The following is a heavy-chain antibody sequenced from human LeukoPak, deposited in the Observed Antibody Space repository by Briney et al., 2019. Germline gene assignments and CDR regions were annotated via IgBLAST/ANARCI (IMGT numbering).Heavy chain of an antibody. Sequence: GGSLTLSCAASGFSISDYYMSWIRQSPGKGLEWISYVTSSGGSTKYADSVKGRFTISRDNAKNSVALQMNSLRAEDTAVYDCTRERRGSYFAFESWGQGTLVTVSS. CDR3: TRERRGSYFAFES. D-gene: IGHD3-10*01. CDR1: GFSISDYY. V-gene: IGHV3-11*01. J-gene: IGHJ4*02. CDR2: VTSSGGST.